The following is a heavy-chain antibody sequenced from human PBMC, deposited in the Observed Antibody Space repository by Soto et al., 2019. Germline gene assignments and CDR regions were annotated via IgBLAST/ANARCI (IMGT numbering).Heavy chain of an antibody. Sequence: QVQLMQSGAEVKKPGASVKVSCKASGDTFTDYYIHWVRQAPGQGLEWMGTVNPSGGHTTYAQHFRGRVTMTRAPSTSTRYMGLTSLTSADTAIYYCARGGHVVVVTAALDYWGQGTLVTVSS. CDR1: GDTFTDYY. D-gene: IGHD2-21*02. CDR3: ARGGHVVVVTAALDY. V-gene: IGHV1-46*01. J-gene: IGHJ4*02. CDR2: VNPSGGHT.